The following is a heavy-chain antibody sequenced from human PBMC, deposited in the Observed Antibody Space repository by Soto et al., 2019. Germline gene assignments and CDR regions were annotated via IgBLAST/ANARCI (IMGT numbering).Heavy chain of an antibody. D-gene: IGHD3-16*02. CDR2: INAGNGNT. CDR1: GYTFTSYA. V-gene: IGHV1-3*01. Sequence: EASVKVSCKASGYTFTSYAMHWVRQAPGQRIEWMGWINAGNGNTRYSQKFQGRVTITRDTSASTAYMELSSLRSEDTAVYYCARGNVLYDYIWGSYRTLDYWGQGTLVTVSS. CDR3: ARGNVLYDYIWGSYRTLDY. J-gene: IGHJ4*02.